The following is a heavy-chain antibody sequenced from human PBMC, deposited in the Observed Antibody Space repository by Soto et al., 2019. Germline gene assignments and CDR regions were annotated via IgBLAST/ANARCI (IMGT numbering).Heavy chain of an antibody. CDR3: TSGGYRPLFDY. D-gene: IGHD5-18*01. Sequence: PGGSLRLSCTASGFTFGDYAMSWVRQAPGKGLEWVGFIRSKAYGGTTEYAASVKGRFTISRDDSKSIAYLQMNSLKTEDTAVYYCTSGGYRPLFDYWGQGTLVTVSS. CDR2: IRSKAYGGTT. CDR1: GFTFGDYA. V-gene: IGHV3-49*04. J-gene: IGHJ4*02.